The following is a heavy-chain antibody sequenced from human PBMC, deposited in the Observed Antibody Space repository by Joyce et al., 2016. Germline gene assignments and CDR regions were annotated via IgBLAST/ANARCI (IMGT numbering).Heavy chain of an antibody. Sequence: QIHLVESGGGLVKPGGSLSLSCAASGFTVSDFYMSWIRKAQGKGLEGIVSISTSGAYINYAGSVKGRFTSSRDGARTTLSAQVVELQMNSLRPEDTGVYYCARVGITGTTSPFDFWGQGTLVTVSS. CDR1: GFTVSDFY. V-gene: IGHV3-11*06. J-gene: IGHJ4*01. CDR2: ISTSGAYI. D-gene: IGHD1-1*01. CDR3: ARVGITGTTSPFDF.